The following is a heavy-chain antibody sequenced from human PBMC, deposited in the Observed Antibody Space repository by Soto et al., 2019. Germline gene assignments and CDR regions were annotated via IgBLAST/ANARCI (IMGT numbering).Heavy chain of an antibody. D-gene: IGHD4-17*01. CDR2: IYYSGST. V-gene: IGHV4-59*01. J-gene: IGHJ5*02. Sequence: SETLSLTCTVSGGSISSYYWSWIRQPPGKGLEWIGYIYYSGSTNYNPSLKSRVTISVDTSKNQFSLKLSSVTTADTAVYYCARGNDYGDYNNWFDPWGQGTLVTVSS. CDR3: ARGNDYGDYNNWFDP. CDR1: GGSISSYY.